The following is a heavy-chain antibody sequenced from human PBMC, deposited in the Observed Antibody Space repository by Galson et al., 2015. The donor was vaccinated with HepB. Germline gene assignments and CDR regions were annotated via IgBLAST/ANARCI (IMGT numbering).Heavy chain of an antibody. J-gene: IGHJ5*02. CDR1: GGTLSDYT. Sequence: SVKVSCKASGGTLSDYTISWVRQAPGQGLEWMGRIIPMFGIVNYAQKFQGRVTITADKSTNTAYMELSSLRPEDTAIYYCAKMVGTSGDWFDPWGQGTLVTVSS. D-gene: IGHD1/OR15-1a*01. CDR3: AKMVGTSGDWFDP. CDR2: IIPMFGIV. V-gene: IGHV1-69*02.